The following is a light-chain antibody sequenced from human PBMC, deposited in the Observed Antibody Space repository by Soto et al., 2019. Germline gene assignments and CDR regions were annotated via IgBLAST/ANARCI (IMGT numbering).Light chain of an antibody. Sequence: QAVVTQEPSLTVSPGGTVTLTCGSSTGTVTSGHYPYWFQQKPGQAPRTLIYDTSNKHSWTPARFSGSLLGGKAALTLSGAQPEDEADYSCFLTDSGARVFGGGTKLTVL. CDR1: TGTVTSGHY. CDR2: DTS. CDR3: FLTDSGARV. V-gene: IGLV7-46*01. J-gene: IGLJ2*01.